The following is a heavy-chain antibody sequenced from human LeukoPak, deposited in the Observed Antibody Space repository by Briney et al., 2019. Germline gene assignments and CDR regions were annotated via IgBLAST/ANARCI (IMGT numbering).Heavy chain of an antibody. CDR1: GGSISSSSYY. CDR3: ARQTGSGLFILP. J-gene: IGHJ4*02. CDR2: VYYSGST. Sequence: PSETLSLTCTVSGGSISSSSYYWGWIRQPPGKGLEWIGSVYYSGSTYYNPSLKSRVTISVDTSKNQFSLRLTSVTAADTAVYYCARQTGSGLFILPGGQGTLVTVSS. V-gene: IGHV4-39*01. D-gene: IGHD3/OR15-3a*01.